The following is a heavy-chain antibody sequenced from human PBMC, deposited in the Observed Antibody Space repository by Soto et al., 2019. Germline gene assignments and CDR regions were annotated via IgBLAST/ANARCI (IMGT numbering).Heavy chain of an antibody. V-gene: IGHV4-59*01. CDR1: GGSISSYY. D-gene: IGHD2-2*01. Sequence: SETLSLTCTVSGGSISSYYWSWIRQPPGKGLEWFGYIYYSGSTNYNPSLKSRVTISVDTSRNQFSLKLSSVTAADTAVYYCARAIVRAYCSSTSCYRWYFDLWGRGTLVTVSS. CDR3: ARAIVRAYCSSTSCYRWYFDL. CDR2: IYYSGST. J-gene: IGHJ2*01.